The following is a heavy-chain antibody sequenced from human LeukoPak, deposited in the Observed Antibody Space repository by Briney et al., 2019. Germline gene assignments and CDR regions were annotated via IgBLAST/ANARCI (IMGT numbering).Heavy chain of an antibody. J-gene: IGHJ4*02. V-gene: IGHV3-53*01. CDR2: IYSGGST. D-gene: IGHD1-26*01. Sequence: GGSLRLSCAASGFTFSDYYMSWIRQAPGKGLEWVSVIYSGGSTYYADSVKGRFTISRDNSKNTLYLQMNSLRAEDTAVYYCATSGVGATNFDYWGQGTLVTVSS. CDR1: GFTFSDYY. CDR3: ATSGVGATNFDY.